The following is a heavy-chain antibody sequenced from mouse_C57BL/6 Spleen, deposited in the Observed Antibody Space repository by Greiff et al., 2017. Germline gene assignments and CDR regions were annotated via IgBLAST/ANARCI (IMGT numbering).Heavy chain of an antibody. Sequence: EVKLMESGPGLVKPSQSLSLTCSVTGYSITSGYYWNWIRQFPGNKLEWMGYISYDGSNNYNPSLKNRISITRDTSKNQFFLKLNSVTTEDTATYYCASYGREGCAYWGQGTLVTVSA. V-gene: IGHV3-6*01. CDR3: ASYGREGCAY. CDR2: ISYDGSN. CDR1: GYSITSGYY. J-gene: IGHJ3*01. D-gene: IGHD1-1*01.